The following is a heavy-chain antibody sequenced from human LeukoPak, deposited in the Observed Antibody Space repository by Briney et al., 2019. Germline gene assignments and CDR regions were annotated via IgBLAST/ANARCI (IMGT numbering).Heavy chain of an antibody. CDR1: VSSYA. D-gene: IGHD3-9*01. J-gene: IGHJ4*02. CDR2: ISGSGGST. CDR3: ARVLDILTGLLDY. Sequence: GGSLRLSCAASVSSYAMSWVRQAPGKGLEWVSTISGSGGSTYYADSVKGRFTISRDNSKNTLYLQMNSLRAEDTAVYYCARVLDILTGLLDYWGQGTLVTVSS. V-gene: IGHV3-23*01.